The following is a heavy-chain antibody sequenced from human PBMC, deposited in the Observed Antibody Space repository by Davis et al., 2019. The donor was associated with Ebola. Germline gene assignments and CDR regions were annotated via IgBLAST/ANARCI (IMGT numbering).Heavy chain of an antibody. D-gene: IGHD1-26*01. J-gene: IGHJ4*02. CDR1: GFTFSSHS. V-gene: IGHV3-48*02. CDR2: ISSSSGTI. CDR3: ARDGRYELFDY. Sequence: GGSLRLSCAASGFTFSSHSMNWVRQAPGKGLEWVSYISSSSGTIYYADSVKGRFTISRDNAENSLYLQMNSLTDEDTAVYYCARDGRYELFDYWGQGTLVSVSS.